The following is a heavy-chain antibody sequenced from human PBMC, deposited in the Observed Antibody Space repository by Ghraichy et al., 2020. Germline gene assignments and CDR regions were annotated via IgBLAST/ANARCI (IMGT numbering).Heavy chain of an antibody. CDR3: ARGGSDIDVVPAAIISMDG. Sequence: GGSLRLSCAVSGFTFSTYSMNWVRQAPGKGLEWVSSIGGSSTHIYYADSVKGRFIISRDNDRNSLYLQMDSLRAEDTAVYYCARGGSDIDVVPAAIISMDGWGKGTTVTVSS. CDR1: GFTFSTYS. CDR2: IGGSSTHI. J-gene: IGHJ6*03. D-gene: IGHD2-2*02. V-gene: IGHV3-21*06.